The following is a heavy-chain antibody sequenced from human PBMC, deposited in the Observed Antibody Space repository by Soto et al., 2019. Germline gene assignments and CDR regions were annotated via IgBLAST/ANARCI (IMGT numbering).Heavy chain of an antibody. V-gene: IGHV3-23*01. CDR3: AKDRGGGVVVIIGLFDY. Sequence: GSLRLSCAASGFTFSSYAMSWVRQAPGKGLEWVSAISGSGGSTYYADSVKGRFTISRDNSKNTLYLQMNSLRAEDKAVYYCAKDRGGGVVVIIGLFDYWGQGTLVTVSS. CDR1: GFTFSSYA. D-gene: IGHD3-22*01. CDR2: ISGSGGST. J-gene: IGHJ4*02.